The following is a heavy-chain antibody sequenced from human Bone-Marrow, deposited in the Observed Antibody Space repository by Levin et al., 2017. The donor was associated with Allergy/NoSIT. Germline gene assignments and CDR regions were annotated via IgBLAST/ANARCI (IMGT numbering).Heavy chain of an antibody. V-gene: IGHV3-9*01. J-gene: IGHJ1*01. CDR2: ISWNSGSI. Sequence: PGGSLRLSCAASGFTFDDYAMHWVRQAPGKGLEWVSGISWNSGSIGYADSVKGRFTISRDNAKNSLYLQMNSLRAEDTALYYCAKDIAPVPSSWLQHWGQGTLVTVSS. CDR3: AKDIAPVPSSWLQH. CDR1: GFTFDDYA. D-gene: IGHD6-13*01.